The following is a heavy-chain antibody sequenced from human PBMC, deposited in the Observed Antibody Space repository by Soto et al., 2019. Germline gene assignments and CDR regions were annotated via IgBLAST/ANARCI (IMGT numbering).Heavy chain of an antibody. D-gene: IGHD4-17*01. CDR1: GGSIYTYY. J-gene: IGHJ5*02. V-gene: IGHV4-59*12. CDR2: ISDGGST. CDR3: ARAGEPFGDYFTHHWFDP. Sequence: SETLSLTCNVSGGSIYTYYWNWIRQSPGKGLEWIGYISDGGSTNYNPSLKSRVTMSVDTSKNQISLKLSSVTAADTAVYYCARAGEPFGDYFTHHWFDPWGQGTLVTVS.